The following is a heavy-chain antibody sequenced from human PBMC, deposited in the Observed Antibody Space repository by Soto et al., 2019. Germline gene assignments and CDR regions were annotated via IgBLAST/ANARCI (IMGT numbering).Heavy chain of an antibody. CDR2: ISKSDYT. CDR3: AREDSIIIPAVSDF. V-gene: IGHV3-21*01. CDR1: GFAFNNYG. D-gene: IGHD2-2*01. Sequence: GGSLRLSCTVSGFAFNNYGINWVRQAPGKGLEWVSSISKSDYTYYSDSVKGRFTIPRDNAKNSVSLQMNTLRVEDTAVYYCAREDSIIIPAVSDFWGQGTLVTVSS. J-gene: IGHJ4*02.